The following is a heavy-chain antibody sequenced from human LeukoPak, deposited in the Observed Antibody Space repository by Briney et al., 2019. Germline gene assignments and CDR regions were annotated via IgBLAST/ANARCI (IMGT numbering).Heavy chain of an antibody. D-gene: IGHD6-19*01. CDR1: SVTISSYY. J-gene: IGHJ4*02. CDR3: ARYSIAVAGKYYFDY. CDR2: IYYSGST. Sequence: NSSETLSLTCTVSSVTISSYYWSWIRQPPRKALEGVGCIYYSGSTNYNPSLKSRVTISVDTSKNQFSLKLSSVTAADTAVYYCARYSIAVAGKYYFDYWGQGTLVTVSS. V-gene: IGHV4-59*01.